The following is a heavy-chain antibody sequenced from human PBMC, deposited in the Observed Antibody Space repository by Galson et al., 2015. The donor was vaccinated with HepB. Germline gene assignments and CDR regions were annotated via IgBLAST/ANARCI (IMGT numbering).Heavy chain of an antibody. CDR2: ISYDGSKT. V-gene: IGHV3-30*04. J-gene: IGHJ6*02. CDR3: ARNWGNPAAANPGGLDV. D-gene: IGHD6-13*01. Sequence: SVRLSCAASGFTFSSYAMHCVRQAPGKGLEWIAVISYDGSKTYYADSVKGRFTLSRDNSKNTMYLQMDTLRAEDTALYYCARNWGNPAAANPGGLDVWGQGTTVTVSS. CDR1: GFTFSSYA.